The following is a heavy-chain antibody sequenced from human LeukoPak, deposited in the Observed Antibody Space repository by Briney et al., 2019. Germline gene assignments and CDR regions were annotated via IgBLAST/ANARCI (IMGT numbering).Heavy chain of an antibody. Sequence: SETLSLTCTVSGGSISNYYWSWIRQSPGKGLEWIGYIYYTGNTNYNPSLESRVIISVDTSKNQFSLKLSSVTAADTAVYYCARPGVGSGRYGAFDIWGQGTLVIVSS. CDR2: IYYTGNT. D-gene: IGHD5-18*01. J-gene: IGHJ3*02. V-gene: IGHV4-59*08. CDR1: GGSISNYY. CDR3: ARPGVGSGRYGAFDI.